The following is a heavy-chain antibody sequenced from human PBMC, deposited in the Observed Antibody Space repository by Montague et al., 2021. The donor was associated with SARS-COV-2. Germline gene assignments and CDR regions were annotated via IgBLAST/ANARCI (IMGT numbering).Heavy chain of an antibody. V-gene: IGHV4-34*01. CDR3: ARGHQGVAMIVVVMIGAEYDFDY. CDR1: GGSFSDYY. Sequence: SETLSLTCAVYGGSFSDYYWSWIRQPPGKGLEWIGEINHSGITNYSPSLKSRVTISVDTSKNQFSLKLKSVTAADTAKYYCARGHQGVAMIVVVMIGAEYDFDYWGQGSLVTVSS. D-gene: IGHD3-22*01. CDR2: INHSGIT. J-gene: IGHJ4*02.